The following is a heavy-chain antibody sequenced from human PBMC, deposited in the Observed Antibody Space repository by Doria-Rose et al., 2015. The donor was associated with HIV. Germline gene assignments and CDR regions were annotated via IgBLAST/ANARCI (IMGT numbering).Heavy chain of an antibody. CDR3: ARVVRYQLVPGAFDI. J-gene: IGHJ3*02. Sequence: GKGLEWIGYIYYSGNTNYNPSLKSRVTISVDRSKNQFSLNLNSMTAADTAVYYYARVVRYQLVPGAFDIWGQGTKVTVSS. D-gene: IGHD6-13*01. CDR2: IYYSGNT. V-gene: IGHV4-59*01.